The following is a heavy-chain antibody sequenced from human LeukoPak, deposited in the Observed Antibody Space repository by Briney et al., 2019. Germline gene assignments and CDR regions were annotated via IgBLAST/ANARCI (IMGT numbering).Heavy chain of an antibody. CDR1: GFTFSSYA. Sequence: PGGSLRLSCAASGFTFSSYAMSWVRQAPGKGLEWVSAISGSGGSTYYADSVKGRFTISRDNSKNTLYLQMNSLRAEDTAVYYCARVYSYGSGRLLDYWGQGTLVTVSS. D-gene: IGHD5-18*01. CDR3: ARVYSYGSGRLLDY. J-gene: IGHJ4*02. V-gene: IGHV3-23*01. CDR2: ISGSGGST.